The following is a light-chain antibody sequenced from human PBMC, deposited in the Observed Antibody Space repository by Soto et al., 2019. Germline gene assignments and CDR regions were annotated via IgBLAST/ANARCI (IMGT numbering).Light chain of an antibody. CDR2: DAS. J-gene: IGKJ3*01. V-gene: IGKV3D-20*02. Sequence: EFVLTQSPGTLSLSPGERATLSCRASQTVRNNYLAWYQQKPGQAPRLLIYDASSRATGIPDRFSGGGSGTDLTLTISSLEPEDFAVYYCQQRSNWPGTFGPVTKVDIK. CDR1: QTVRNNY. CDR3: QQRSNWPGT.